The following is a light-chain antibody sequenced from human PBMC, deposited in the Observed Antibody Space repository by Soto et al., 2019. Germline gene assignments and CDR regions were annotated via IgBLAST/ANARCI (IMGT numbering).Light chain of an antibody. Sequence: QSVLTQSPSASASLGASVKLTCTLSSGHSSYAIAWHQQQPEKGPRYLMKLNSDGSHSKGDGIPDRFSGSSSGAERYLTISSLQSEDEADYYCQTWGTGFWVFGGGTKPTVL. CDR2: LNSDGSH. J-gene: IGLJ3*02. V-gene: IGLV4-69*01. CDR1: SGHSSYA. CDR3: QTWGTGFWV.